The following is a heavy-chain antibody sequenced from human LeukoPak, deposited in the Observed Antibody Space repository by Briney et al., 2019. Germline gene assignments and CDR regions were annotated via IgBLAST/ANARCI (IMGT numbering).Heavy chain of an antibody. CDR2: ISSSGSTI. CDR1: GFTFSDYY. CDR3: AKDVSSWDLNWFDP. Sequence: GGSLRLSCAASGFTFSDYYMSWIRQAPGKGLEWVSYISSSGSTIYYADSVKGRFTISRDNAKNSLYLQMNSLRAEDTAVYYCAKDVSSWDLNWFDPWGQGTLVTVSS. D-gene: IGHD1-26*01. V-gene: IGHV3-11*01. J-gene: IGHJ5*02.